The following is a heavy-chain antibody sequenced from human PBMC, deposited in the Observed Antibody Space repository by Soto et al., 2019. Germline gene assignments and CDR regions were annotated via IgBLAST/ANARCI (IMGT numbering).Heavy chain of an antibody. Sequence: GGSLRLSCAASGFTFSSYGMHWVRQAPGKGLEWVAVIWYDGSNKYYAVSVKGRLTITRDNSKNTLYLQMNSLRAEDTAVYYCARDTRPALHRYYGMDVWGQGTTVTVSS. CDR1: GFTFSSYG. V-gene: IGHV3-33*01. CDR2: IWYDGSNK. D-gene: IGHD2-2*01. CDR3: ARDTRPALHRYYGMDV. J-gene: IGHJ6*02.